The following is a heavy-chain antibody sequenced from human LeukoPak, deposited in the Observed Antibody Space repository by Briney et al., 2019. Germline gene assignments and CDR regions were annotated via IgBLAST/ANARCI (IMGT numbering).Heavy chain of an antibody. CDR3: ARVGGTYYDILTGYLTWYYFDY. D-gene: IGHD3-9*01. CDR1: GGSISSYY. CDR2: IYTSRST. V-gene: IGHV4-4*07. Sequence: SETLSLTCTVSGGSISSYYWSWIRQPAGKGLEWIGRIYTSRSTNYNPSLRSRVTMSVDTSKNQFSLKLSSVTAADTAVYYCARVGGTYYDILTGYLTWYYFDYWGQGTLVTVSS. J-gene: IGHJ4*02.